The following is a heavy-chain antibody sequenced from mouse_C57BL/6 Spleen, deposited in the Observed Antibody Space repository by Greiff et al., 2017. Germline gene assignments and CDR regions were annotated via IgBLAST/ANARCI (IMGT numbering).Heavy chain of an antibody. CDR2: IWRGGST. CDR1: GFSLTSYG. V-gene: IGHV2-5*01. J-gene: IGHJ4*01. CDR3: AKGGRDYDEGGYYAMDY. Sequence: VQGVESGPGLVQPSQSLSITCTVSGFSLTSYGVHWVRQSPGKGLEWLGVIWRGGSTDYNAAFMSRLSITKDNSKSQVFFKMNSLQADDTAIYYCAKGGRDYDEGGYYAMDYWGQGTSVTVSS. D-gene: IGHD2-4*01.